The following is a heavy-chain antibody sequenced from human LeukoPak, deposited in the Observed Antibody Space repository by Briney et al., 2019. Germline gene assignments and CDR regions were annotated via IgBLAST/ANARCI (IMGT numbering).Heavy chain of an antibody. Sequence: RGSLRLSCAASGLTFSNFAMTWVRQAPGKGLEWVSAISGRGSSTYYADSVKGRFTISRDNSKKKLFLQMNSLGAEDTAVYYCAKDAQWLALNAFDIWGQGTMVTVSS. CDR3: AKDAQWLALNAFDI. CDR2: ISGRGSST. CDR1: GLTFSNFA. D-gene: IGHD6-19*01. J-gene: IGHJ3*02. V-gene: IGHV3-23*01.